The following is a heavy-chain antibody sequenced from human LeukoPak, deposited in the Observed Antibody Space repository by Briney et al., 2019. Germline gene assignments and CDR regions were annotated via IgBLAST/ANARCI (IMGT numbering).Heavy chain of an antibody. V-gene: IGHV3-23*01. CDR2: ISGSGGST. J-gene: IGHJ4*02. CDR3: ARKQLGYFDY. Sequence: GGSLRLSCAASGFTFSSYAMSWVRQAPGKGLEWVSAISGSGGSTYYADPVKGRFTVSRDNSKNTLYLQMNSLRAEDTAVYYCARKQLGYFDYWGQGTLVTVSS. CDR1: GFTFSSYA. D-gene: IGHD5-18*01.